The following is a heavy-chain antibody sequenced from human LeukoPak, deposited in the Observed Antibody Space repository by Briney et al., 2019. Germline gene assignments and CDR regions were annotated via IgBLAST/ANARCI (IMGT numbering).Heavy chain of an antibody. D-gene: IGHD4-23*01. CDR1: GFTLSSYA. CDR3: ARDRGGDY. V-gene: IGHV3-30-3*01. Sequence: TGGSLRLSCAASGFTLSSYAMSWVCQAPGKGLEWVAVISYDGSNKYYADSVKGRFTISRDNSKNTLYLQMNSLRAEDTAVYYCARDRGGDYWGQGTLVTVSS. J-gene: IGHJ4*02. CDR2: ISYDGSNK.